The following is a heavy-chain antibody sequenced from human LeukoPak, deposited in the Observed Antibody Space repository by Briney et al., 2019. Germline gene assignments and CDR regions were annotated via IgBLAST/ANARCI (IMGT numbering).Heavy chain of an antibody. V-gene: IGHV4-61*02. D-gene: IGHD5-18*01. CDR3: AREIQLWSGGVDV. J-gene: IGHJ6*04. CDR1: GGSINSGSYY. CDR2: IYTSGST. Sequence: SQTLSLTCTVSGGSINSGSYYWTWLRQPAGKGLEWIGRIYTSGSTNYNPSLKSRVTISVDTSKNQFSLKLSSVTAADTAVYYCAREIQLWSGGVDVWGKGTTVTISS.